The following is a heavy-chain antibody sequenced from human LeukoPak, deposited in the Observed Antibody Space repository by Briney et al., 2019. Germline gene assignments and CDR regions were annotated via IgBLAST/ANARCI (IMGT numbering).Heavy chain of an antibody. Sequence: SGPALVKPTQTLTLTCTFSGFSLSTSGMCVSWIRQPPGKGLEWIGEINHSGSTNYNPSLKSRVTISVDTSKNQFSLRLSSVTAADTAVYYCARRSDSSGYYGPYNWFDPWGQGTLVTVSS. D-gene: IGHD3-22*01. CDR3: ARRSDSSGYYGPYNWFDP. CDR2: INHSGST. V-gene: IGHV4-39*01. J-gene: IGHJ5*02. CDR1: GFSLSTSGMC.